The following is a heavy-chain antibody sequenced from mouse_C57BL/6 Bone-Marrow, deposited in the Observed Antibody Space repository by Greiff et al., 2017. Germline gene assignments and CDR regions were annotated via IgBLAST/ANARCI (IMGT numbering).Heavy chain of an antibody. V-gene: IGHV1-55*01. D-gene: IGHD2-4*01. CDR1: GYTFTSYW. J-gene: IGHJ3*01. Sequence: VQLQQPGAELVKPGASVKMSCKASGYTFTSYWITWVKQRPGQGLEWIGDIYPGSGSTNYNQKFKGKSTLTVDKSSSTAYMQLSSLTSEDSAVYYCARDYDYSWFAYWGQGTLVTVSA. CDR2: IYPGSGST. CDR3: ARDYDYSWFAY.